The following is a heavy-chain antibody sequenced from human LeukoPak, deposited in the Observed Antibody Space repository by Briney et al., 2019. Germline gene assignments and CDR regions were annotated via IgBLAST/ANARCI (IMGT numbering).Heavy chain of an antibody. CDR1: GSTFSDYY. CDR2: ISSSGSTI. D-gene: IGHD2-15*01. J-gene: IGHJ2*01. CDR3: ARVYSVHWYFDL. Sequence: GGSLRLSCAASGSTFSDYYMSWIRQAPGKGLEWVSYISSSGSTIYYADSVKGRFTISRDNAKNSLYLQMNSLRAEDTAVYYCARVYSVHWYFDLWGRGTLVTVSS. V-gene: IGHV3-11*01.